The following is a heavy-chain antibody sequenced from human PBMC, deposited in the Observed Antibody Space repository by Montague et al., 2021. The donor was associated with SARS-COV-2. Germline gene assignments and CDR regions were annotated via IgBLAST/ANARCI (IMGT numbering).Heavy chain of an antibody. Sequence: SLRLFCAASGFNFSHYYMSWIRQAPGKGLEWLSWISGSGSPIYYSDSVKGRLTISRDHAKNSVYLQMTSLRAEDTATYYCASATSLNTTGWYEFEFWGQGTLVTVS. J-gene: IGHJ5*01. D-gene: IGHD6-19*01. CDR1: GFNFSHYY. V-gene: IGHV3-11*01. CDR3: ASATSLNTTGWYEFEF. CDR2: ISGSGSPI.